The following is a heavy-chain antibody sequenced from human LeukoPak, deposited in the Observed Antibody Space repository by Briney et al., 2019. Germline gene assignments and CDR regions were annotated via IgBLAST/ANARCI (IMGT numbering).Heavy chain of an antibody. CDR2: IKGDGSEG. Sequence: GGSLRLSCAASGFIFSDFWMTWVRQAPGKGLEWVANIKGDGSEGNYVDSVKGRFTISRDNVKNSLYLQMNSLRAEDTAVYYCASSTMVRIPEAFDIWGQGTMVTVSS. CDR1: GFIFSDFW. D-gene: IGHD3-10*01. CDR3: ASSTMVRIPEAFDI. V-gene: IGHV3-7*01. J-gene: IGHJ3*02.